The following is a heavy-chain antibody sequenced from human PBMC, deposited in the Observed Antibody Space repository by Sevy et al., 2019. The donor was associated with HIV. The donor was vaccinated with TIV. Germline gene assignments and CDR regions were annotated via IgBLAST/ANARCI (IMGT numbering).Heavy chain of an antibody. CDR1: GFTFSSYE. J-gene: IGHJ4*02. Sequence: GGSLRLSCAASGFTFSSYEMNWVRQAPGKGLEWISYISNSGTAMYYSDSVRGRFTISRDNARRSLYLQMNSLRAEDTAVYYCAKFTRSGSYQHAFDYWGQGTLVTVSS. V-gene: IGHV3-48*03. D-gene: IGHD1-26*01. CDR2: ISNSGTAM. CDR3: AKFTRSGSYQHAFDY.